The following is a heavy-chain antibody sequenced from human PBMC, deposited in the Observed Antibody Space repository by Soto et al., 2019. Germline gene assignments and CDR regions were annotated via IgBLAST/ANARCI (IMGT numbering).Heavy chain of an antibody. Sequence: SETLSLTCIVSGESISSSSYYWGWIRQPPGKGLEWIGSIYYSGRTYYNPSFKSRVTISIDTSKNQFSLKLSSVTATDTAVYYCARQRTTVVTQAYFDHWGQGARGTVS. D-gene: IGHD2-21*02. J-gene: IGHJ4*02. CDR3: ARQRTTVVTQAYFDH. CDR1: GESISSSSYY. V-gene: IGHV4-39*01. CDR2: IYYSGRT.